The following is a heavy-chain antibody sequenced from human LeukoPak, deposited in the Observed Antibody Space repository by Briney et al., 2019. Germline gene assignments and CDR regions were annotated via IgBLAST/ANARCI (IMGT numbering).Heavy chain of an antibody. J-gene: IGHJ6*03. V-gene: IGHV4-34*01. CDR3: AGGRGTMVRGVINKPPDYYYYYMDV. CDR2: IIHSGST. CDR1: GGSFSGYY. Sequence: SETLSLTCAVYGGSFSGYYWSWIRQPPGKGLEWIGVIIHSGSTNYNPSLKSRVTISVDTSKNQFYLKLSSVTAVDTTVYYCAGGRGTMVRGVINKPPDYYYYYMDVWGNGTTVTVSS. D-gene: IGHD3-10*01.